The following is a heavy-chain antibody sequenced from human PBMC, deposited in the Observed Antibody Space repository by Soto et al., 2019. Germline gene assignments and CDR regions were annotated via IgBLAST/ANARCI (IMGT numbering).Heavy chain of an antibody. CDR2: IYHTGST. J-gene: IGHJ4*02. CDR3: ARDPYCTDTRCTPNDS. Sequence: QVQLQESGPGLVKPSGTRSLTCAVSGGSISISNWWSWVRQPPGKGLEWIGEIYHTGSTNYNPSLKSRVTISVDKSKNQFSLKLLSVAAADTAVYYCARDPYCTDTRCTPNDSWGQGTLVTVPS. D-gene: IGHD2-2*01. V-gene: IGHV4-4*02. CDR1: GGSISISNW.